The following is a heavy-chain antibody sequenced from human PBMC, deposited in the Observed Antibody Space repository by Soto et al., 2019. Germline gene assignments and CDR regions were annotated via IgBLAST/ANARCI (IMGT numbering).Heavy chain of an antibody. V-gene: IGHV3-48*03. CDR3: AYGGSCDY. Sequence: EVQLVESGGGLVQPGGSLRLSCAASGFSFNTYEMNWVRQAPGQGLEWVSYISTSGSTMYYADSVKGRFTISRDNGKNSLYLQMNSLRAEDTAVYYCAYGGSCDYWGQGTQVNVSS. CDR1: GFSFNTYE. CDR2: ISTSGSTM. J-gene: IGHJ4*02. D-gene: IGHD1-26*01.